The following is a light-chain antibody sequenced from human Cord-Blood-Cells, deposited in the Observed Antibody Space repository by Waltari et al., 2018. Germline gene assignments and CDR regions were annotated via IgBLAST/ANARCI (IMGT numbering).Light chain of an antibody. CDR3: SSYAGSNNLV. CDR1: SSDVGRYNY. Sequence: QSALTQPPSASGSPGQSVTISCTATSSDVGRYNYVSWYQQHPGKAPKLMIYEVSKRPSGVPDRFSGSKSGNTASLTVSGLQAEDEADYYCSSYAGSNNLVFGGGTKLTVL. J-gene: IGLJ2*01. CDR2: EVS. V-gene: IGLV2-8*01.